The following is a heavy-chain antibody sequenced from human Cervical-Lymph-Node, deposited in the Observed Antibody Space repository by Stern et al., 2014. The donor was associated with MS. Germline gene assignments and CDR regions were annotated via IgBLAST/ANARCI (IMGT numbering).Heavy chain of an antibody. D-gene: IGHD6-13*01. Sequence: EVQLEESGGGLVKTGGSLTLSCAASGFVFSSDSMNWVRQAPGKGLEWVSSISRRSTYIHYADSVKGRFTISRDNAKNSVYLQMNRLRVEDTAVYYCVKTVSTAGLYYFDSWGQGTLLTVSS. J-gene: IGHJ4*01. V-gene: IGHV3-21*01. CDR3: VKTVSTAGLYYFDS. CDR2: ISRRSTYI. CDR1: GFVFSSDS.